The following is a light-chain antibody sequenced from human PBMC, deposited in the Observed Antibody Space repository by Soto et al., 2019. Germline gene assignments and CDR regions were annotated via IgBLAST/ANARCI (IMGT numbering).Light chain of an antibody. Sequence: DIPMTQSPSSLSASVGDRVTITCRASQGVKHDLAWYQQKPGKAPNRLIYAAYSLQSGVPSRFSGGGSTTEFTLTITSLQPEDFATYYCLQHHTYPPTFGQGTRVEI. CDR1: QGVKHD. J-gene: IGKJ1*01. CDR2: AAY. V-gene: IGKV1-17*01. CDR3: LQHHTYPPT.